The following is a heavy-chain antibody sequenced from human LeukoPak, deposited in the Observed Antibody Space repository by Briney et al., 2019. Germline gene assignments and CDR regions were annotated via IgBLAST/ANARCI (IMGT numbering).Heavy chain of an antibody. CDR1: GGSISSNSHF. V-gene: IGHV4-39*01. D-gene: IGHD6-13*01. Sequence: EPSETLPLTCTVPGGSISSNSHFWDWIRQSPGKGLEWIGTIYYSGSTYYSPSLKSRVTMSVDTSKNQFSLKLSSVTAPDTAVYYCARHLEYISSWKGYYFDYWGQGTLVTVSS. J-gene: IGHJ4*02. CDR2: IYYSGST. CDR3: ARHLEYISSWKGYYFDY.